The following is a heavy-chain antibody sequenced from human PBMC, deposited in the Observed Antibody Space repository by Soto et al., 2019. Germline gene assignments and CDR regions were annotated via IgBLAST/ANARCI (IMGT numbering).Heavy chain of an antibody. CDR3: ARDSPYRVNRGMDV. V-gene: IGHV1-2*04. Sequence: ASVKVSCKASGYTFTGYYMHWVRQAPGQGLEWMGWINPNSGGTNYAQKFQGWVTMTRDTSISTAYMELSRLRSDDTAVYYCARDSPYRVNRGMDVWGQGTTVTVSS. D-gene: IGHD2-2*01. CDR1: GYTFTGYY. J-gene: IGHJ6*02. CDR2: INPNSGGT.